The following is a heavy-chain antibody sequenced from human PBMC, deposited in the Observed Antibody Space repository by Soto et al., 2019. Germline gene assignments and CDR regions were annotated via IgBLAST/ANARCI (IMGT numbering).Heavy chain of an antibody. Sequence: EVQVVESGGGLVKPGGSLRLSCAVSDFTFNNVWMNWVRHAPGKGLEWVGHIKSKTDGGATDYAAPVKGRFTISRDDLXSTLYLQMNSLKTEDTAVYYCTTGRRDYYYYGLDVWGQGTTVTVSS. CDR3: TTGRRDYYYYGLDV. V-gene: IGHV3-15*07. J-gene: IGHJ6*02. CDR2: IKSKTDGGAT. CDR1: DFTFNNVW.